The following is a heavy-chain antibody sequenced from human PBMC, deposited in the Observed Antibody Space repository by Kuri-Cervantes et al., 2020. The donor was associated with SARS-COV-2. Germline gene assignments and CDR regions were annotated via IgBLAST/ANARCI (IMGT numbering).Heavy chain of an antibody. D-gene: IGHD3-3*01. CDR1: GFTFSSYA. CDR2: ISGSGGST. CDR3: AKTYYDFWSGYPGDY. V-gene: IGHV3-23*01. J-gene: IGHJ4*02. Sequence: GESLKISCAASGFTFSSYAMSWVRQAPGKGLEWVAAISGSGGSTYYADSVKGRFTISRDNSKNTLYLQMNSLRAEDTDVYYCAKTYYDFWSGYPGDYWVQGTLVTVSS.